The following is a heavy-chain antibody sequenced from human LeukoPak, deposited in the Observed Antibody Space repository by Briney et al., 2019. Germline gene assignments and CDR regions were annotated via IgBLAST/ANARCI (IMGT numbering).Heavy chain of an antibody. CDR3: ASPGVVPPRGTFDY. V-gene: IGHV3-66*01. J-gene: IGHJ4*02. CDR1: GGSVSDYY. D-gene: IGHD2-2*01. CDR2: LYSSDTT. Sequence: SSETLSLTCTVSGGSVSDYYWSWVRQAPGKGLEWVSVLYSSDTTYYIDSVKGRFTISRDNSKNTLYLQMNSLRAEDTAAYYCASPGVVPPRGTFDYWGQGTLVTVSS.